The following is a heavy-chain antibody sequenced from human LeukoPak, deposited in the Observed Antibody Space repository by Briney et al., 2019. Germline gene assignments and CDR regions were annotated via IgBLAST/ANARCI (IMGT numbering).Heavy chain of an antibody. Sequence: GGSLRLSCAASGFTFNYAWMSWVRQVPGRGLEWVGQTVSEIDGGTTDYATPVKGRFTISRDDSKSTLYLQMNSLKIEDTAVYYCTTDEDWNYARKDVWGQGATVIVSS. CDR2: TVSEIDGGTT. CDR1: GFTFNYAW. J-gene: IGHJ6*02. V-gene: IGHV3-15*04. D-gene: IGHD1-7*01. CDR3: TTDEDWNYARKDV.